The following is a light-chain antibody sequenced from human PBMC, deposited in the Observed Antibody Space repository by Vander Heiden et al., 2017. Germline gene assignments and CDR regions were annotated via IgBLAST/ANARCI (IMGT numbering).Light chain of an antibody. Sequence: QSVLTQPPSLSAAPGQKVTISCSGSSSNIGNNYVSWYQQLPGTAPILLIYENNKRPSGIPDRFSGSKSGTSATLGITGLQTGDEADYYCGTWDSSLSAGVFGGGTKLTVL. V-gene: IGLV1-51*02. CDR1: SSNIGNNY. CDR3: GTWDSSLSAGV. J-gene: IGLJ3*02. CDR2: ENN.